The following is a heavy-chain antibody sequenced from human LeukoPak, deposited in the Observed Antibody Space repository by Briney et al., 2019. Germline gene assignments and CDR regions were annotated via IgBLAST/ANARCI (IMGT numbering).Heavy chain of an antibody. CDR2: ISYTVTT. Sequence: SETLSLTCTVPSGSISTYYWSWIRQPPGKGLEWIGYISYTVTTNYNPSLKSRVTISVDTSKNQFSLKLSSVTAADTAVYYCARVGDWNDLVYWGQGTLVTVSS. CDR3: ARVGDWNDLVY. CDR1: SGSISTYY. V-gene: IGHV4-59*01. J-gene: IGHJ4*02. D-gene: IGHD1-1*01.